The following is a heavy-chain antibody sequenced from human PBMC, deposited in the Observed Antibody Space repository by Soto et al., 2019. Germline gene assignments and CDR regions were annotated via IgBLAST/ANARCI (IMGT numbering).Heavy chain of an antibody. CDR2: ISAYNGNT. V-gene: IGHV1-18*01. Sequence: ASVKVSCKASGYTFTSYGISWVRQAPGQGLEWMGWISAYNGNTNYAQKLQGRVTMTTDTSTSTAYMELRSLRSDDTAVYYCARDNCSGGSCYSGYYYYMDVWGKGTTVTVSS. J-gene: IGHJ6*03. CDR3: ARDNCSGGSCYSGYYYYMDV. CDR1: GYTFTSYG. D-gene: IGHD2-15*01.